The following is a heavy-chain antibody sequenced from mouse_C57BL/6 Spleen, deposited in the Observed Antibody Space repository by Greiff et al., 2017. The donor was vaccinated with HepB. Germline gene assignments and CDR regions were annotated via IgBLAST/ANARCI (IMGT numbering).Heavy chain of an antibody. J-gene: IGHJ4*01. D-gene: IGHD1-1*01. CDR1: GYSITSGYY. CDR2: ISYDGSN. Sequence: EVKLQESGPGLVKPSQSLSLTCSVTGYSITSGYYWNWIRQFPGNKLEWMGYISYDGSNNYNPSLKNRISITRDTSKNQFFLKLNSVTTEDTATYYCARGDFTTVVAKGYYAMDYWGQGTSVTVSS. CDR3: ARGDFTTVVAKGYYAMDY. V-gene: IGHV3-6*01.